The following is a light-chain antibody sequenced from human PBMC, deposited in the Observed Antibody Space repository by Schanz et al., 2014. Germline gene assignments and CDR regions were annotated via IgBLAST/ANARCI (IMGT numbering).Light chain of an antibody. V-gene: IGKV3D-15*01. CDR3: QQYNNWPPGT. CDR1: QSFSSY. Sequence: EIVMTQSPATLSVSPGERATLSCRASQSFSSYLARYQQKPGQAPRLLIYGASSRATDIPDRFSGSGSGTEFTLTISSLQSEDFAVYYCQQYNNWPPGTFGQGTKVEIK. J-gene: IGKJ1*01. CDR2: GAS.